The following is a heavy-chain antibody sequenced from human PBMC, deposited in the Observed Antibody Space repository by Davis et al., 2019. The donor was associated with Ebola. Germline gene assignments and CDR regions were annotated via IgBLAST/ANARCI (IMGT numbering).Heavy chain of an antibody. D-gene: IGHD4-23*01. J-gene: IGHJ4*02. CDR3: AKDVSTVVTTPGVDY. Sequence: PGESLRLSCVASGFTFSTYAMHWVRQAPGKGLEYVSAISSNGDSTYYADSVKGRFTISRDNSKNTLYLQMNSLRAEDTAVYYCAKDVSTVVTTPGVDYWGQGTLVTVSS. CDR2: ISSNGDST. V-gene: IGHV3-64*04. CDR1: GFTFSTYA.